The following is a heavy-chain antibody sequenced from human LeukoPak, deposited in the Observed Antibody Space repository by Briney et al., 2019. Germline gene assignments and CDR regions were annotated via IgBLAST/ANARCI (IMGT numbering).Heavy chain of an antibody. D-gene: IGHD1-26*01. Sequence: GGSLRLSCAASGFTFSSYAMSWVRQAPGKGLEWVSTISGSGDSTYYADSVKGRFTIFRDNSKNTLFLHMNSLRAEDTAVFYCSKDLQWEHTTGGAFDIWGQGTMVTVSS. CDR1: GFTFSSYA. V-gene: IGHV3-23*01. CDR3: SKDLQWEHTTGGAFDI. CDR2: ISGSGDST. J-gene: IGHJ3*02.